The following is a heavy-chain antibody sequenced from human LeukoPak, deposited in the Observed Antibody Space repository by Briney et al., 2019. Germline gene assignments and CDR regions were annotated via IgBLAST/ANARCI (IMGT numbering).Heavy chain of an antibody. CDR2: ISYDGSNK. V-gene: IGHV3-30*18. J-gene: IGHJ4*02. CDR1: GFXFSNYG. D-gene: IGHD1-26*01. CDR3: AKDQSGSYVIDY. Sequence: GRSLRLSCAASGFXFSNYGIHWVRQAPGKGLEWVAVISYDGSNKYYADSVKGRFTIFRDNSKNTLYLQMNSLRAEDTAVYFCAKDQSGSYVIDYWGQGTLVTVSS.